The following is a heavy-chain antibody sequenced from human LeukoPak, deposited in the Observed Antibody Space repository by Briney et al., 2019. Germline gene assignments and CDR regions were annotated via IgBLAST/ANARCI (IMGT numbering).Heavy chain of an antibody. V-gene: IGHV4-39*07. CDR2: IYYSGST. Sequence: PSETLSLTCTVSGGSISSSSYYWGWIRQPPGKGLEWIGSIYYSGSTYYNPSLKSRVTISVDTSKNQFSLKLSSVTAADTAVYYCARDTDPLWFREYYYMDVWGKGTTVTVSS. CDR1: GGSISSSSYY. D-gene: IGHD5-18*01. J-gene: IGHJ6*03. CDR3: ARDTDPLWFREYYYMDV.